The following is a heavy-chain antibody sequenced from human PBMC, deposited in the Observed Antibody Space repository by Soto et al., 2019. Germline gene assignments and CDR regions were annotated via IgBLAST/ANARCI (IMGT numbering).Heavy chain of an antibody. CDR3: ARDFDY. V-gene: IGHV4-59*01. CDR2: IYYSGST. J-gene: IGHJ4*02. CDR1: GGSISSYY. Sequence: PSETLSLTCTVSGGSISSYYWSWIRQPPGKGLEWIGYIYYSGSTNYNPSLKSRVTISVDTSKNQFSLNLSSVTAADTAVYYCARDFDYWGQGTLVTVSS.